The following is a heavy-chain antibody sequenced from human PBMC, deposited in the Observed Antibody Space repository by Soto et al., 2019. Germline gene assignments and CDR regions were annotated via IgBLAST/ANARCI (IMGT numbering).Heavy chain of an antibody. CDR2: ISSSSSSYI. J-gene: IGHJ6*02. CDR3: ARDSMVTYYYYGMDV. Sequence: PGGSLRLSCAASGFTFSSYSMNWVRQAPGKGLEWVSSISSSSSSYIYYADSVKGRFTISRDNAKNSLYLQMNSLRAEDTAVYYCARDSMVTYYYYGMDVWGQGTTVTVSS. D-gene: IGHD5-18*01. CDR1: GFTFSSYS. V-gene: IGHV3-21*01.